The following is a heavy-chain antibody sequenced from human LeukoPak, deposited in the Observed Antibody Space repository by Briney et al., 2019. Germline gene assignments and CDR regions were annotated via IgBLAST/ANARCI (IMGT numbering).Heavy chain of an antibody. D-gene: IGHD1-26*01. Sequence: GGSLRLSCAASGFTFSTCGMHWVRQAPGKGLEWVAFIRYDGSNKYYADSVKGRFTISRDNSKNTLYLQMNSLRAEDTAVYYCAKSGSYYYYYMDVWGKGTTVTVSS. V-gene: IGHV3-30*02. CDR1: GFTFSTCG. CDR3: AKSGSYYYYYMDV. CDR2: IRYDGSNK. J-gene: IGHJ6*03.